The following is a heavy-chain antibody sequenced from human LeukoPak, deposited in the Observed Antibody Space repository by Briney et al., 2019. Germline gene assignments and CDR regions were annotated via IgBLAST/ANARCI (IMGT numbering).Heavy chain of an antibody. Sequence: ASVKVSCKASGYTFTSYGITWVRLAPGQGLEWTGWISAYNGNTNYAQMFQGRVIMTTDTSTNTAYMELRSLRADDTATYYCARDPSYDSSGYPNWFDPWGQGTLVTVSS. CDR2: ISAYNGNT. CDR3: ARDPSYDSSGYPNWFDP. J-gene: IGHJ5*02. D-gene: IGHD3-22*01. CDR1: GYTFTSYG. V-gene: IGHV1-18*01.